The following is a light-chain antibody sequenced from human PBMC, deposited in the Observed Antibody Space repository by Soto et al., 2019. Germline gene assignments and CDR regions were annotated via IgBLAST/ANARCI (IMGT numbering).Light chain of an antibody. Sequence: EIVLTQSPGTLPLSPGERASLSCRASQSVSSSYLAWYQQIPGQAPRLLINDASRRATGIPDRFSGSGSGTDFTLTISRMEPEDFAVYYCQQYGSSPQTFGQGTKVDIK. CDR2: DAS. CDR1: QSVSSSY. CDR3: QQYGSSPQT. J-gene: IGKJ1*01. V-gene: IGKV3-20*01.